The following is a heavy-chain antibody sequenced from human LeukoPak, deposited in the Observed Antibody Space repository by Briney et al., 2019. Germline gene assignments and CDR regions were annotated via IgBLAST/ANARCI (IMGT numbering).Heavy chain of an antibody. J-gene: IGHJ6*03. V-gene: IGHV1-18*01. CDR2: ISAYNGNT. CDR1: GYTFTSYG. CDR3: ARWGPYYDFWSGQWPDYYYYYMDV. Sequence: ASVKVSCKASGYTFTSYGISWVRQAPGQGLEWMGWISAYNGNTNYAQKLQGRVTMTTDTSTSTAYMELRSLRSDDTAVYYCARWGPYYDFWSGQWPDYYYYYMDVWGKGTTVTVSS. D-gene: IGHD3-3*01.